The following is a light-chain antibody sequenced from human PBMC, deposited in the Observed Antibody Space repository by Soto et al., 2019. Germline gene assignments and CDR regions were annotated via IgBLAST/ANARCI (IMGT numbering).Light chain of an antibody. V-gene: IGKV3-20*01. J-gene: IGKJ1*01. CDR3: QHYGSSRT. CDR2: GTS. Sequence: EIVLTQYPGTLSLSPGERATLSCMASQGVSSNYLAWYQQKSGQAPRLLLYGTSSRATGIPERFSGSGSGTDFTLTISRLEPEDFAVYYCQHYGSSRTFGQGTKVDI. CDR1: QGVSSNY.